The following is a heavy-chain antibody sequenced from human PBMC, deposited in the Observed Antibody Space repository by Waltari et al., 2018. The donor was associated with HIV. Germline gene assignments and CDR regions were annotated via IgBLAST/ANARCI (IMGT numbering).Heavy chain of an antibody. CDR2: IYTSGST. Sequence: QVQLQESGPGLVKPSETLSLTCTVPGGSISSYYWSWLRQPAGKGLEWIGRIYTSGSTNYNPSLKSRVTMSVDTSKNQFSLKLSSVTAADTAVYYCARVSGSYYRNTYWYFDLWGRGTLVTVSS. CDR1: GGSISSYY. J-gene: IGHJ2*01. D-gene: IGHD1-26*01. V-gene: IGHV4-4*07. CDR3: ARVSGSYYRNTYWYFDL.